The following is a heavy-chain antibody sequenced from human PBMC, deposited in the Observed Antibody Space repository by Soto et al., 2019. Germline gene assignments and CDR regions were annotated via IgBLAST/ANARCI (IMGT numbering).Heavy chain of an antibody. Sequence: QLQLQESGSRLVKSSETLSLTCAVSGDTIRTGGYSWAWIRQPPGKDLEWIGHTYHSVNPYYNPSIKSRVIISVDRYKNQFSLKLSSVTAADTAVDYCARETYGDSVGDFDPWGQGTLVTVSS. CDR1: GDTIRTGGYS. CDR3: ARETYGDSVGDFDP. V-gene: IGHV4-30-2*01. CDR2: TYHSVNP. D-gene: IGHD4-17*01. J-gene: IGHJ5*02.